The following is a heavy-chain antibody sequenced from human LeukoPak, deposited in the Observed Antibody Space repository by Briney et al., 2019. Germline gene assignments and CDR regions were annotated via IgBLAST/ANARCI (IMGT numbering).Heavy chain of an antibody. V-gene: IGHV3-23*01. Sequence: GGSLRLSCAASGFTFSSYAMSWVRQAPGKGLEWVSAISGSGGSTYYADSVKGRFTISRDNSKNTLYLQMNSLRAEDTAVYYCAKAALIAVAGIQSYFDYWGQGTLVTVSS. CDR3: AKAALIAVAGIQSYFDY. D-gene: IGHD6-19*01. CDR2: ISGSGGST. J-gene: IGHJ4*02. CDR1: GFTFSSYA.